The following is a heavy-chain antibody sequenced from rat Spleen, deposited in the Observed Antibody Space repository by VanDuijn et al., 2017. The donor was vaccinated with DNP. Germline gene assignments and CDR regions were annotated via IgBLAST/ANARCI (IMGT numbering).Heavy chain of an antibody. CDR2: ISTVGDNA. CDR1: GFTFSNSD. J-gene: IGHJ4*01. V-gene: IGHV5-25*01. CDR3: ARWPGYNPPYAMDA. Sequence: EVQLVESGGGLVQPGRSLKLSCAASGFTFSNSDMAWVRQAPKKGLEWVASISTVGDNAYYRDSVKDRFTISRDNAKSTLYLQMDSLRSEDTATYYCARWPGYNPPYAMDAWGQGTSVTVSS. D-gene: IGHD1-4*01.